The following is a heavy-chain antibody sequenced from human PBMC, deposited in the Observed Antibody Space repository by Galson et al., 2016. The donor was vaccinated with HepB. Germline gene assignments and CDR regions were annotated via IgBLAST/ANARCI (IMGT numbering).Heavy chain of an antibody. V-gene: IGHV3-21*01. CDR2: ISGDSAYI. CDR3: VRSAWLALDV. CDR1: GFTVSFSDYS. J-gene: IGHJ6*02. D-gene: IGHD2-21*01. Sequence: SLKLSCAASGFTVSFSDYSMNWVRQTPGKGPQWVSSISGDSAYIYHAVPMKGPCTVSRDNAKRSVNLQINGLRAVDTAVFFCVRSAWLALDVWGQGTTVTVSS.